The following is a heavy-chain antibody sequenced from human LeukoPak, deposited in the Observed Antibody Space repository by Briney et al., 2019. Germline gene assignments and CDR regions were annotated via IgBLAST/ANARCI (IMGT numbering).Heavy chain of an antibody. J-gene: IGHJ6*02. Sequence: GGSLRLSCAASGFTFSSYGMHRFRQAPGKGLEWVAVISYDGSNKYYADSVKGRFTTSRDNSKNTLYLQMNSLRAEDRAVYYCAKGREMATISNGMDVWGQGTTVTVSS. D-gene: IGHD5-24*01. CDR2: ISYDGSNK. CDR1: GFTFSSYG. V-gene: IGHV3-30*18. CDR3: AKGREMATISNGMDV.